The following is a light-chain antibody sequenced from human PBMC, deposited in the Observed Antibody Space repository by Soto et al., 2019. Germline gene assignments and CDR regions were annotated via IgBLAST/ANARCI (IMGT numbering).Light chain of an antibody. Sequence: DIQMTQSPSSVSASVGDRVTITCRASQSITSWLAWYQQKPGKAPKLLISAAANLQSGVPSRFSGSGSGTDFPLTISSLQPEDFATYYCQQGNSFPLSFGQGTRLEIK. V-gene: IGKV1-12*01. CDR1: QSITSW. J-gene: IGKJ5*01. CDR3: QQGNSFPLS. CDR2: AAA.